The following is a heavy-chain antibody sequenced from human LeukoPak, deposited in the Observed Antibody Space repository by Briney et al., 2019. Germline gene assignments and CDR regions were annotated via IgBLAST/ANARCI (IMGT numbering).Heavy chain of an antibody. CDR1: GGSVSSGSYY. CDR2: IYYSGST. D-gene: IGHD3-3*01. CDR3: ARGVVFGVVRRTYYFDY. V-gene: IGHV4-61*01. J-gene: IGHJ4*02. Sequence: PSETLSLTCTVSGGSVSSGSYYWSWIRQPPGKGLEWIGYIYYSGSTNYNPSLKSRVTISVDTSKNQFSLKLSSVTAADTAMYYCARGVVFGVVRRTYYFDYWGQGTLVTVSS.